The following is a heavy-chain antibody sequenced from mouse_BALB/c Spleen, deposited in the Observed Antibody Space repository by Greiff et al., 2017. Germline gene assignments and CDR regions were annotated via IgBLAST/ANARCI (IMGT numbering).Heavy chain of an antibody. V-gene: IGHV1-9*01. CDR2: ILPGSGST. CDR3: ARRGFKDAMDY. CDR1: GYTFSSYW. Sequence: QVQLKESGAELMKPGASVKISCKATGYTFSSYWIEWVKQRPGHGLEWIGEILPGSGSTNYNEKFKGKATFTADTSSNTAYMQLSSLTSEDSAVYYCARRGFKDAMDYWGQGTSVTVSS. J-gene: IGHJ4*01.